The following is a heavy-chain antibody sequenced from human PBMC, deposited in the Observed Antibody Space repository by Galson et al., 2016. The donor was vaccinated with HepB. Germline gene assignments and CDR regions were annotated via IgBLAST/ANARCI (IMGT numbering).Heavy chain of an antibody. Sequence: SLRLSCAASGFTFNSYFMNWVRQAPGKGLEWVSSISSSSSYIYYADSVKGRFTISRDNAKNSLYLQMNSLRAEDTAVYYCARGRGYNWNDVSQSRHYYYGMDVWGKGTTVTVSS. CDR1: GFTFNSYF. V-gene: IGHV3-21*01. D-gene: IGHD1-20*01. J-gene: IGHJ6*04. CDR2: ISSSSSYI. CDR3: ARGRGYNWNDVSQSRHYYYGMDV.